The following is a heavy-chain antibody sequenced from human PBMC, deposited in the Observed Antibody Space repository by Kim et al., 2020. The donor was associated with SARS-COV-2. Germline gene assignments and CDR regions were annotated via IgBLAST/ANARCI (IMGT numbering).Heavy chain of an antibody. V-gene: IGHV3-9*01. D-gene: IGHD6-19*01. CDR3: AGWSYYGMDV. CDR1: GFTFDDYA. Sequence: GGSLRLSCAASGFTFDDYAMGWVRQAPGKGLEWVAGITWNCGSIGYADSVKGRFAISRDNAKNSLYLQMNSLRTEDTALYYCAGWSYYGMDVWGQGTTVTVSS. J-gene: IGHJ6*02. CDR2: ITWNCGSI.